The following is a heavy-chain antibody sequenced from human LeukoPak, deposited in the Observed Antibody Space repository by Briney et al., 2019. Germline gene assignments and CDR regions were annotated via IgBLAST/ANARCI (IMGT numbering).Heavy chain of an antibody. J-gene: IGHJ1*01. CDR1: GGFISSSSYY. V-gene: IGHV4-39*01. D-gene: IGHD3-22*01. CDR3: ARRRYYDSTGYLE. CDR2: IYYSGST. Sequence: PSETLSLTCTISGGFISSSSYYWGWIRQPPGEGLECIGDIYYSGSTYYTPALTSRVSMSIDTCKNPSSLELRSVAAADTALYYCARRRYYDSTGYLEWGQGTLVTVTS.